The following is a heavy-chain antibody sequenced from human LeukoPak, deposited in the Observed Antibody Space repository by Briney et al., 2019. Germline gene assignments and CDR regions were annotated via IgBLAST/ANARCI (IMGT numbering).Heavy chain of an antibody. D-gene: IGHD1-26*01. CDR3: ARDGGGGYPIDY. CDR1: GGSISSGSYY. CDR2: IYTSGST. J-gene: IGHJ4*02. Sequence: SQTLSLTCTVSGGSISSGSYYWSWIGQPAGKGLEWVGRIYTSGSTNYNPSLKSRVTISVDTSKSQYSLKLSSVTAADTAVYYCARDGGGGYPIDYWGQGTLVTVSS. V-gene: IGHV4-61*02.